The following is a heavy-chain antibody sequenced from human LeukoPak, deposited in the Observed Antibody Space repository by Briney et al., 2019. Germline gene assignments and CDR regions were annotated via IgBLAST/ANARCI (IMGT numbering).Heavy chain of an antibody. Sequence: GASVKVSCKASGYTFTRYDINWVRQATGQGLEWMGWMSPNSGNTGYAQKFQGRVTITGHTSISTAYMELSSLRSEDTAVYYCARGPTGTGNYYYFDYWGQGTLVTVSS. CDR1: GYTFTRYD. D-gene: IGHD1-26*01. CDR3: ARGPTGTGNYYYFDY. CDR2: MSPNSGNT. J-gene: IGHJ4*02. V-gene: IGHV1-8*03.